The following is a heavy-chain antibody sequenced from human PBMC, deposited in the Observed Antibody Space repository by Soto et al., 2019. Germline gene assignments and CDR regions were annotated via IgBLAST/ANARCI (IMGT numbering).Heavy chain of an antibody. J-gene: IGHJ5*01. CDR3: ARNYYGSGSYFWFDS. CDR2: IYYSGSS. CDR1: GGSISSSY. Sequence: PSETLSLTCTVSGGSISSSYWSWVRQPPGKGLEWIGYIYYSGSSNYNPSLKSRVTISVDTSKNQFSLKLSSVTAADTAVYYCARNYYGSGSYFWFDSWGQGTLVTVSS. V-gene: IGHV4-59*01. D-gene: IGHD3-10*01.